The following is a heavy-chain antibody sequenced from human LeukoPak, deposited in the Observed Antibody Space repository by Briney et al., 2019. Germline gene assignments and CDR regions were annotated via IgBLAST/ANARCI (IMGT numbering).Heavy chain of an antibody. CDR2: INPNSGGT. CDR3: ARVKQGSGSYHSFDY. V-gene: IGHV1-2*02. Sequence: ASVKVSCKASGYTFTGYYMHWVRQAPGQGLEWMGWINPNSGGTNYAQKFQGRVTMTRDTSISTAYMELSRLRSDDTAVYYCARVKQGSGSYHSFDYWGQGTLVTVSS. CDR1: GYTFTGYY. J-gene: IGHJ4*02. D-gene: IGHD3-10*01.